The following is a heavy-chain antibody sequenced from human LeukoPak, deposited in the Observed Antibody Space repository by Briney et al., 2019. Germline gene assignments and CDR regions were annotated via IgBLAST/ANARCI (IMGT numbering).Heavy chain of an antibody. CDR2: ISYSGST. Sequence: RPSPTLSLTCTVSGGSISSGSYYWSWIRQPPGKGLEWIGYISYSGSTSYNPSLESRVTISVDTSKNQFSLNLSSVTAADTAVYYCARGSGAARPNFDYWGQGTLVTVSS. D-gene: IGHD6-6*01. CDR3: ARGSGAARPNFDY. CDR1: GGSISSGSYY. V-gene: IGHV4-61*01. J-gene: IGHJ4*02.